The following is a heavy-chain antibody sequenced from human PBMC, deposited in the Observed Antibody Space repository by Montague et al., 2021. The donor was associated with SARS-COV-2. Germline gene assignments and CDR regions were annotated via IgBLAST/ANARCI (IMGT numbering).Heavy chain of an antibody. D-gene: IGHD3-3*01. CDR1: GGSMSTVNYY. Sequence: SETLSLTCTVSGGSMSTVNYYWGWVRQTPGKGLDWVGSISYSGATYYNPSLEGRVTLSRDTSKNQFSLKLQSVTPADTAVYYCARGQVTISGVLIFIPAAGHLDGWGQGTSVTVSS. J-gene: IGHJ3*01. V-gene: IGHV4-39*07. CDR3: ARGQVTISGVLIFIPAAGHLDG. CDR2: ISYSGAT.